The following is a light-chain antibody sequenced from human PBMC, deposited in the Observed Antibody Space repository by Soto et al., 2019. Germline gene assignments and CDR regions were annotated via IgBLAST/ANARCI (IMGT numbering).Light chain of an antibody. Sequence: EIVLTQSPASLSLSPGERATLSCRASHSVGSSLGWYQQRPGQAPRLLIYDASNRATGIPARFSGSGSGTDFTLTISSLEPEDIAVYYCQKRSNWPLTFGGGTKMEIK. V-gene: IGKV3-11*01. J-gene: IGKJ4*01. CDR3: QKRSNWPLT. CDR2: DAS. CDR1: HSVGSS.